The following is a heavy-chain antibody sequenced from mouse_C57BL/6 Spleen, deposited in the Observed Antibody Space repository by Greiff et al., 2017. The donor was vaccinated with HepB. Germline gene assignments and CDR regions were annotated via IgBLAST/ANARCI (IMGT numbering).Heavy chain of an antibody. CDR3: ARFDTTVVAPRFDY. J-gene: IGHJ2*01. D-gene: IGHD1-1*01. Sequence: VKLMESGAELVRPGTSVKVSCKASGYAFTNYLIEWVKQRPGQGLEWIGVINPGSGGTNYNEKFKGKATLTADKSSSTAYMQLSSLTSEDSAVYFCARFDTTVVAPRFDYWGQGTTLTVSS. CDR2: INPGSGGT. V-gene: IGHV1-54*01. CDR1: GYAFTNYL.